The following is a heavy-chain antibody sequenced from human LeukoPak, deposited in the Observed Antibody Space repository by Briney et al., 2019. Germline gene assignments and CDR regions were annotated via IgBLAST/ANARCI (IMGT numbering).Heavy chain of an antibody. D-gene: IGHD3-16*01. Sequence: TSETLSLTCTVSGGSISSYYWSWIRQPPGKGLEWIGYIYYSGSTNYNPSLKSRVTISVDTSKNQFSLKLSSVTAADTAMYYCARGNVAHTSPYRFDPWGQGTLVTVSS. CDR3: ARGNVAHTSPYRFDP. CDR2: IYYSGST. J-gene: IGHJ5*02. V-gene: IGHV4-59*12. CDR1: GGSISSYY.